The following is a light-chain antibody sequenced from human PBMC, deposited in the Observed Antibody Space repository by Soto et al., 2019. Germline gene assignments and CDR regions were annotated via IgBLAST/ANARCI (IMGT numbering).Light chain of an antibody. V-gene: IGLV2-14*01. CDR3: SSYSSTSTQYV. J-gene: IGLJ1*01. CDR2: DVS. CDR1: SSDVGGYNY. Sequence: QSALTQPASVSGSPGQSITISCTGTSSDVGGYNYVSWYQQHPGKAPKLMIFDVSNRPSGVSNRFSGSKSGNTAFLTISGLQTEDEADYSCSSYSSTSTQYVFGSGTKVTVL.